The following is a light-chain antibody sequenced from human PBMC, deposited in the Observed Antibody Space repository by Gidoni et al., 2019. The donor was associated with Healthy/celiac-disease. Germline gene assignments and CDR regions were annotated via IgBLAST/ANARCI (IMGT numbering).Light chain of an antibody. CDR1: QSVSSN. CDR2: GAP. CDR3: QQYNNWPPYT. J-gene: IGKJ2*01. V-gene: IGKV3-15*01. Sequence: ELVMTQSPATLSVSPGERATLSCRASQSVSSNLAWYQQKPGQAPRLPIYGAPTRAQGIPARFSGSGSGTEFTLTISSLQSEDFAVYYCQQYNNWPPYTFXQXTKLEIK.